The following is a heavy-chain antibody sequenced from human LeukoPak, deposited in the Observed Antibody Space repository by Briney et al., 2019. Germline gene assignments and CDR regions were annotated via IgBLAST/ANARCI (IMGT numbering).Heavy chain of an antibody. CDR3: VSGQVAPRLRAEY. CDR1: GGSFSGHY. Sequence: SETLSLXCAVYGGSFSGHYWSWIRQPPGKGLEWIGEIIHTGSTKYNPSLESRVTMSLDASRNQFSLELSSVTAADTAVYYCVSGQVAPRLRAEYWGQGTLVIVSS. D-gene: IGHD1-14*01. V-gene: IGHV4-34*12. CDR2: IIHTGST. J-gene: IGHJ4*02.